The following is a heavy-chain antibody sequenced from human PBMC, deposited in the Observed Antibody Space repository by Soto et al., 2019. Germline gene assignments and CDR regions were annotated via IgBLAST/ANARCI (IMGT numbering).Heavy chain of an antibody. Sequence: PWGSLRLSCATSGVTLSNSVMSWVRQAPGKGLEWVSTIAGKTYYSDSVKGRFTISRDNSQSTLYLQLNSLRAEDTAVYYCARKIDVHTGMLDHWGQGTLVTVSS. J-gene: IGHJ4*02. D-gene: IGHD3-10*02. V-gene: IGHV3-23*01. CDR2: IAGKT. CDR3: ARKIDVHTGMLDH. CDR1: GVTLSNSV.